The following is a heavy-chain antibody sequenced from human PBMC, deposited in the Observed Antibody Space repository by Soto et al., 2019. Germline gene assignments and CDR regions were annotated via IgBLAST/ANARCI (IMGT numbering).Heavy chain of an antibody. CDR2: IYHSGST. D-gene: IGHD6-13*01. J-gene: IGHJ5*02. CDR3: ARDRRVSIAEAGTRGDWFDP. V-gene: IGHV4-4*02. CDR1: GGSISSSNW. Sequence: SETLSLTCAVSGGSISSSNWWSWVRQPPGKGLEWIGEIYHSGSTNYNPSLKSRVTISVDKSKNQFSLKLSSVTAADTAVYYCARDRRVSIAEAGTRGDWFDPWGQGNLVTVSS.